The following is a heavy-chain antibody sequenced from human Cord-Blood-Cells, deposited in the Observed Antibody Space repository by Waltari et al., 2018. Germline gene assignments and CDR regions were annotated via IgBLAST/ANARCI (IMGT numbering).Heavy chain of an antibody. Sequence: QVQLQESGPGLVQPSATLSLTCAVPGYPIRSGYYRGWIRPPPGKGLEWIGSIYHSGSTYYNPSLKSRVTISVDTSKNQFSLKLSSVTAADTAVYYCAREGLGGDDYWGQGTLVTVSS. V-gene: IGHV4-38-2*02. CDR2: IYHSGST. CDR1: GYPIRSGYY. J-gene: IGHJ4*02. D-gene: IGHD1-26*01. CDR3: AREGLGGDDY.